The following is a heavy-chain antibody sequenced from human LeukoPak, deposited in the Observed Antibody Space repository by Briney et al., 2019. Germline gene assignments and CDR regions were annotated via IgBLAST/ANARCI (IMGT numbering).Heavy chain of an antibody. CDR3: AKGPGSSAVWMALGYFDY. D-gene: IGHD3-10*01. J-gene: IGHJ4*02. CDR2: ISYDGSNK. CDR1: GFTFSSYA. Sequence: GGSLRLSCAASGFTFSSYAMHWVRQAPGKGLEWVAVISYDGSNKYYADSVKGRFTISRDNSKNTLYLQMNSLRAEDTAVYYCAKGPGSSAVWMALGYFDYWGQGTLVTVSS. V-gene: IGHV3-30-3*01.